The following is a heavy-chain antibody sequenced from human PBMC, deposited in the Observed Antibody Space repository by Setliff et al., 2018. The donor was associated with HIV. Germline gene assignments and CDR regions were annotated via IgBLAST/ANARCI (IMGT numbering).Heavy chain of an antibody. CDR1: VAALGVCH. Sequence: SETLSLTCAVYVAALGVCHWTWIRKPPGRGLEWIGEIDDSGNTYYNPSLKSRVTMSVDTSKKQFSLSMRSMTAADTAFYYCARVPDYFDILSGWRQNASDIWGQGTMVTVSS. J-gene: IGHJ3*02. CDR3: ARVPDYFDILSGWRQNASDI. D-gene: IGHD3-9*01. CDR2: IDDSGNT. V-gene: IGHV4-34*01.